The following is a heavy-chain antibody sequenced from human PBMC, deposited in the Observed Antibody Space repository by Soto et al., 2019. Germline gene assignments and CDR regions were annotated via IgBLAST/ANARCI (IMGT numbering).Heavy chain of an antibody. CDR2: ISLYDGST. V-gene: IGHV1-18*01. CDR1: GYTFTTYG. J-gene: IGHJ4*02. Sequence: QVQLVQSGAEVKKPGASVKVSCKASGYTFTTYGITWVRQAPGQGLEWMGWISLYDGSTKYAQNLQGRVTMTTGTPTSTAYMELTSLRSDDTAVYYCARERASGYFDFWGQGTLVTVSS. CDR3: ARERASGYFDF. D-gene: IGHD3-10*01.